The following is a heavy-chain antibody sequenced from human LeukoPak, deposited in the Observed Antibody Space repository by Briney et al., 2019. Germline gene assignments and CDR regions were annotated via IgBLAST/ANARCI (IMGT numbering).Heavy chain of an antibody. Sequence: PSETLSLTCTVSGGSISTYYWSWIRQPAGKGLEWIGRIYTRGSTNHNPSLESRVTMSVDTSKSQFSLKLSSVTAADTAVYYCARGGGSGSGWFDPWGQGTLVTVSS. D-gene: IGHD3-10*01. CDR3: ARGGGSGSGWFDP. V-gene: IGHV4-4*07. J-gene: IGHJ5*02. CDR1: GGSISTYY. CDR2: IYTRGST.